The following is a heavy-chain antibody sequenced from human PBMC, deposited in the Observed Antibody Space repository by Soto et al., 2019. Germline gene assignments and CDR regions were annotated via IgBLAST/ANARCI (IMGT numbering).Heavy chain of an antibody. J-gene: IGHJ4*02. CDR3: ARAGGYSCYDYGRTFDY. D-gene: IGHD5-12*01. Sequence: QVQLVQSGAEVKKPGASVKVSCKASGYTFTGYYMHWVRQAPGQGLEWMGWINPNSGGTNYAQKFQGWVTMTRDTSISTAYMELSRLRSDDTAVYYCARAGGYSCYDYGRTFDYWGQGTLVTVSS. CDR2: INPNSGGT. V-gene: IGHV1-2*04. CDR1: GYTFTGYY.